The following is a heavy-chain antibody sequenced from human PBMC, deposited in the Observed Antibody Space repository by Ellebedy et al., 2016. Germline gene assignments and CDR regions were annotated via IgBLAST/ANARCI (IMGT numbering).Heavy chain of an antibody. Sequence: GESLKISCSASGFTFSSYAMSWVRQAPGKGLEWVSAIGGGGDGTYYADSVKGRFTISRDNSKNTLYLQMNSLRAEDTAMYYCAREEYQMLLSLDYWGQGTLVTVSS. CDR2: IGGGGDGT. CDR3: AREEYQMLLSLDY. D-gene: IGHD2-2*01. CDR1: GFTFSSYA. J-gene: IGHJ4*02. V-gene: IGHV3-23*01.